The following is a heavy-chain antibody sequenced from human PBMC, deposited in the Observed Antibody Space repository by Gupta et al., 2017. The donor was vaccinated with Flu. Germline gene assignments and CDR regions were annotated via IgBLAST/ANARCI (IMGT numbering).Heavy chain of an antibody. V-gene: IGHV3-7*01. J-gene: IGHJ4*02. D-gene: IGHD1-1*01. CDR2: IEERESEK. CDR1: GFLFSNYY. CDR3: VRFSTGIYGFFFDY. Sequence: VKLVESGGKLVQPGGSLRPSCAASGFLFSNYYMSWIRQAPGKGLEWVAYIEERESEKFYADSAKGRFTISRDNVKSELYLQMNSLRVEDTAVYYCVRFSTGIYGFFFDYWGQGTVVNVSS.